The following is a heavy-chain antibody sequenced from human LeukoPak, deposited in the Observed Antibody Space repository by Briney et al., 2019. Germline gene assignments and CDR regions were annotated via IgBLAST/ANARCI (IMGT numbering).Heavy chain of an antibody. CDR1: GFIFSSYW. D-gene: IGHD2-8*01. Sequence: GGSLSLSCAASGFIFSSYWMHWVRQAPGKGLVWVSRIHSDGSSTSYADSVKGRFTISRDNAKNTLYLQMNSLRAEYTAVYYCARSRDYCTNGVCFYFDYWGQGTLVTVSS. V-gene: IGHV3-74*01. CDR3: ARSRDYCTNGVCFYFDY. J-gene: IGHJ4*02. CDR2: IHSDGSST.